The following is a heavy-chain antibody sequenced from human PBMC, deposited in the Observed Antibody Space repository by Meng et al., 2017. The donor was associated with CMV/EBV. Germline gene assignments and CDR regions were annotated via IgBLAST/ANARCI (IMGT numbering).Heavy chain of an antibody. D-gene: IGHD2-21*02. CDR2: IYYSGST. J-gene: IGHJ4*02. CDR3: AREGDNPFDY. Sequence: QVPMQGSGPVLAKPSQTLSLTCTVSGGSISSGDYYWSWIRQPPGKGLEWIGYIYYSGSTYYNPSLKSRVTISVDTSKNQFSLKLSSVTAADTAVYYCAREGDNPFDYWGQGTLVTVAS. CDR1: GGSISSGDYY. V-gene: IGHV4-30-4*08.